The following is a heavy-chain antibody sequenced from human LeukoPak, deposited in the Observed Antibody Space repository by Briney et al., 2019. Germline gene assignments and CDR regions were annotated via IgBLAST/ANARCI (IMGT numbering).Heavy chain of an antibody. CDR3: ASSDFWSGYYTRFDY. V-gene: IGHV4-61*02. CDR2: IYTSGST. D-gene: IGHD3-3*01. J-gene: IGHJ4*02. Sequence: SQTLSLTCTVSGGSISSGSYYWRWLRQPAGTGLEWIGRIYTSGSTNYNPSLKSRVTISVDTSKNQFSLKLSSVTAADTAVYYCASSDFWSGYYTRFDYWGQGTLVTVSS. CDR1: GGSISSGSYY.